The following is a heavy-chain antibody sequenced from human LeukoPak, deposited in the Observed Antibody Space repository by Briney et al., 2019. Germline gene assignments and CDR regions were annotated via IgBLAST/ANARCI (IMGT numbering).Heavy chain of an antibody. Sequence: SETLSLTCTVSGGSISSGDYYWSWIRQPPGKGLEWIGYIYYSGSTYYNPSLKSRVTISVDTSKNQFSLKLSSVTAADTAVYYCAREESSEMATGALDYWGQGTLVTVSS. D-gene: IGHD5-24*01. V-gene: IGHV4-30-4*01. CDR3: AREESSEMATGALDY. CDR2: IYYSGST. J-gene: IGHJ4*02. CDR1: GGSISSGDYY.